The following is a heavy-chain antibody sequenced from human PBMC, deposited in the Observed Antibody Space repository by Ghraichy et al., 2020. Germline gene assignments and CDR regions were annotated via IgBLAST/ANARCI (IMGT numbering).Heavy chain of an antibody. CDR3: AHRQDREMTTVPRYDWFDP. V-gene: IGHV2-5*01. CDR1: GFSLSTSGVG. CDR2: IYWNDDK. D-gene: IGHD4-11*01. J-gene: IGHJ5*02. Sequence: SGPTLVKPTQTLTLTCTFSGFSLSTSGVGVGWIRQPPGKALEWLALIYWNDDKRYSPSLKSRLTITKDTSKNQVVLTMTNMDPVDTATYYCAHRQDREMTTVPRYDWFDPWGQGTLVTVSS.